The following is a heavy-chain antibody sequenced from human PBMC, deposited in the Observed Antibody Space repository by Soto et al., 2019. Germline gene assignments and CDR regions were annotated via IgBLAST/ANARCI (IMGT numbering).Heavy chain of an antibody. CDR2: ISSSGSTI. D-gene: IGHD2-2*01. Sequence: GSLRLSCAASGFTFSDYYMSWIRQAPGKGLEWVSYISSSGSTIYYADSVKGRFTISRDNAKNSLYLQMNSLRAEDTAVYYCARDLGCSSTSCYAGNWFDPWGQGTLVTVSS. J-gene: IGHJ5*02. V-gene: IGHV3-11*01. CDR3: ARDLGCSSTSCYAGNWFDP. CDR1: GFTFSDYY.